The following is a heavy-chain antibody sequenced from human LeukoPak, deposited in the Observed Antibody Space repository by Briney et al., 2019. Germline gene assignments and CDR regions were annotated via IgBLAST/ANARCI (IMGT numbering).Heavy chain of an antibody. Sequence: GGSLRRSCAGSGFIFSNYWMTGVRQAPGKGLEWVANIKQDGSEKYYVDSVKGRFTISRDNAKKSLYLQMNSLRAEDAAVYYCARDGYDSSGYYYEGNYYYYMDVWGKGTTVTISS. CDR1: GFIFSNYW. J-gene: IGHJ6*03. D-gene: IGHD3-22*01. CDR2: IKQDGSEK. V-gene: IGHV3-7*01. CDR3: ARDGYDSSGYYYEGNYYYYMDV.